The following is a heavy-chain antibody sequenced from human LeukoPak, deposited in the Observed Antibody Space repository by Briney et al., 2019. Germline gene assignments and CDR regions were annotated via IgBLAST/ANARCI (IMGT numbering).Heavy chain of an antibody. CDR1: GGSVSSSGWY. D-gene: IGHD2-21*01. CDR2: IYDGGST. V-gene: IGHV4-39*01. J-gene: IGHJ4*02. Sequence: SETLSLTCAVSGGSVSSSGWYWSWLRPPPGKGLEWIGSIYDGGSTYYNPSLKSRVSMSVDTSKTQLSLKQSSLTAGDTAIYYCARNYCGGGDSSCNYWGQGTLVTVSS. CDR3: ARNYCGGGDSSCNY.